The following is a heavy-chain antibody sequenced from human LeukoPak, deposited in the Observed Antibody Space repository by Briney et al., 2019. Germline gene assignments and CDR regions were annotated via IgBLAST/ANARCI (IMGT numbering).Heavy chain of an antibody. J-gene: IGHJ4*02. CDR2: IHHSGST. V-gene: IGHV4-38-2*02. CDR3: ARRSSWPYYFDY. D-gene: IGHD6-13*01. Sequence: SETLSLTCIVSGYSISSGYYWGWIRQPPGKGLEWIGNIHHSGSTYYNPSLKSRVTISVDTSRNQLSLKLSSVTAADTAVYYCARRSSWPYYFDYWGQGTLVTVSS. CDR1: GYSISSGYY.